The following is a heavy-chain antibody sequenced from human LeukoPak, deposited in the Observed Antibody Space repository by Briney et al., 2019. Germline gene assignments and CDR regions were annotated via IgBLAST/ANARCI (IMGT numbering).Heavy chain of an antibody. D-gene: IGHD5-18*01. CDR2: INHSGST. J-gene: IGHJ2*01. Sequence: PSETLSLTCAVYGGSFSGYYWSWIRQPPGKGLEWIGEINHSGSTNYNPSLKSRVTISVDTSKNQFSLKLSSVTAADTAVFYCARRGYSYGAYWYFDLWGRGTLVTVSS. CDR3: ARRGYSYGAYWYFDL. V-gene: IGHV4-34*01. CDR1: GGSFSGYY.